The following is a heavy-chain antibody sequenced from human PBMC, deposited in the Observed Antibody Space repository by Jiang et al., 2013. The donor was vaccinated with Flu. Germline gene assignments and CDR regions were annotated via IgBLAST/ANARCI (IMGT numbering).Heavy chain of an antibody. Sequence: LLKPSETLSLTCAVSDYSISSGYYWGWIRQPPGKGLEWIGSIYHSGSTYYNESLKSRVTISVDTSKNQFSLKLSSVTAADTAVYYCARGMRELRGGPFDIWGQGTMVTVSS. CDR1: DYSISSGYY. J-gene: IGHJ3*02. D-gene: IGHD1-26*01. V-gene: IGHV4-38-2*01. CDR3: ARGMRELRGGPFDI. CDR2: IYHSGST.